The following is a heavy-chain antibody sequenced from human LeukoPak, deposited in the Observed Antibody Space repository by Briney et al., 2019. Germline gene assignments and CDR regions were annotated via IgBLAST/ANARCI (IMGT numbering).Heavy chain of an antibody. CDR2: IYYSGST. CDR3: ASSTSCYAPLLG. CDR1: GGSISSYY. V-gene: IGHV4-59*01. J-gene: IGHJ4*02. D-gene: IGHD2-2*01. Sequence: PSETLSLTCTVSGGSISSYYWSWIRQPPGKGLEWIGYIYYSGSTNYNPSLKSRVTISVDTSKNQFSLKLSSVTAADTAVYYYASSTSCYAPLLGWGQGTLVTVSS.